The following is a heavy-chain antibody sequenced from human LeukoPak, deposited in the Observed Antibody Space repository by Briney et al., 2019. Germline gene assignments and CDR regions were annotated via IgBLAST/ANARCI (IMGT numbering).Heavy chain of an antibody. V-gene: IGHV3-30*04. Sequence: PGGSLRLSCAASGFTFSSYAMHWVRQAPGKGLGWVAVISYDGSNKYYADSVKGRFTISRDNSKNTLYLQMNSLRAEDTAVYYCARDKIVGATHFDYWGQGTLVTVSS. CDR2: ISYDGSNK. D-gene: IGHD1-26*01. CDR3: ARDKIVGATHFDY. J-gene: IGHJ4*02. CDR1: GFTFSSYA.